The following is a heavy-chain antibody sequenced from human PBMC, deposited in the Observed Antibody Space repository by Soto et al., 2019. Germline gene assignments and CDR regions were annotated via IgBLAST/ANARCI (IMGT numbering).Heavy chain of an antibody. CDR1: GVNSGGLG. Sequence: AGGSQRHPCTAAGVNSGGLGVRRVLQTQGKGLEWVAVISYDGSNKYYADSVKGRFTISRDNSKNTLYLQMNSLRAEDTAVYYCAKDIVATIPGLRDYWGQRTLVTVSS. V-gene: IGHV3-30*18. CDR2: ISYDGSNK. J-gene: IGHJ4*02. CDR3: AKDIVATIPGLRDY. D-gene: IGHD5-12*01.